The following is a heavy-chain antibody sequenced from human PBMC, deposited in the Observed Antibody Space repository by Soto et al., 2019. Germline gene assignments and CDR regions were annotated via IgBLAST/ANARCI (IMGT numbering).Heavy chain of an antibody. J-gene: IGHJ6*02. D-gene: IGHD3-22*01. V-gene: IGHV1-69*19. CDR2: TIPVFGIV. Sequence: QLQLAQSGADVKKAGSSVKVSCKASGGTLSNSAFSWVRQAPGQGLEWMGGTIPVFGIVNYAQKFQDRVTITADVSTRTAYMELRSLRSEDTAVYFCATGRIVVVGSRAYYGMDVWGQGTTVTV. CDR3: ATGRIVVVGSRAYYGMDV. CDR1: GGTLSNSA.